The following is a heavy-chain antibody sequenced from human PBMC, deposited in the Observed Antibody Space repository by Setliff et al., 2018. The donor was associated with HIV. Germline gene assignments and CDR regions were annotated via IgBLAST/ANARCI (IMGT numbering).Heavy chain of an antibody. Sequence: SETLSLTCAVSGYSIRSGYYWGWIRQPPGEGLEWVGSIFHSGGIYYNPSLKSRVTISGDTSKNKLSLKLTSVTAADTAVYYCARHLQAFDIWGHGTMVTVSS. CDR1: GYSIRSGYY. D-gene: IGHD1-1*01. CDR3: ARHLQAFDI. V-gene: IGHV4-38-2*01. J-gene: IGHJ3*02. CDR2: IFHSGGI.